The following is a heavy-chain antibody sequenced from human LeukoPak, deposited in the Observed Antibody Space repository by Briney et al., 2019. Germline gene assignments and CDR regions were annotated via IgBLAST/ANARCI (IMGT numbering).Heavy chain of an antibody. V-gene: IGHV3-21*04. D-gene: IGHD2-2*01. CDR3: AKTLRRAVVVPAAGDAFDI. J-gene: IGHJ3*02. CDR2: ISSSSSYI. Sequence: GGSLRLSCAASGFTFSSYSMNWVRQAPGKGLEWVSSISSSSSYIYYADSVKGRFTISRDNAKNSLYLQMNSLRAEDTALYYCAKTLRRAVVVPAAGDAFDIWGQGTMVTVSS. CDR1: GFTFSSYS.